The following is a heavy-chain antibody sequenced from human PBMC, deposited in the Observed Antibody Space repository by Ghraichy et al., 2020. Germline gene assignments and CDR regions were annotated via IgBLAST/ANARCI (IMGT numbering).Heavy chain of an antibody. CDR1: GGSISSSSYY. D-gene: IGHD3-22*01. Sequence: SETLSLTCTVSGGSISSSSYYWGWIRQPPGKGLEWIGSIYYSGSTYYNPSLKSRVTISVDTSKNQFSLKLSSVTAADTAVYYCTRYYYDNSGYFYFDQWGQGTLLTVSS. CDR3: TRYYYDNSGYFYFDQ. V-gene: IGHV4-39*01. CDR2: IYYSGST. J-gene: IGHJ4*02.